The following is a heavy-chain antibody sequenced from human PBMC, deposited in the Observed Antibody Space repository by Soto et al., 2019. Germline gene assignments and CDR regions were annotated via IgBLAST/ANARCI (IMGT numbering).Heavy chain of an antibody. CDR2: ISSSSSYI. V-gene: IGHV3-21*01. CDR3: ARRNTVTSNYYYYYYMDV. Sequence: EVQLVESGGGLVQPGGSLRLSCAASGFTFSSYSMNWVRQAPGKGLEWVSSISSSSSYIYYADSVKGRFTISRDNAKNSLYLQMNSLRAEDTAVYYCARRNTVTSNYYYYYYMDVWGKGTTVTVSS. D-gene: IGHD4-4*01. J-gene: IGHJ6*03. CDR1: GFTFSSYS.